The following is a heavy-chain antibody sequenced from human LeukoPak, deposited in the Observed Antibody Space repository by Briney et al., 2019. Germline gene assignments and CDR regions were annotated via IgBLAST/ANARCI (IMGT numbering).Heavy chain of an antibody. J-gene: IGHJ4*02. V-gene: IGHV1-69*13. CDR3: ARTERFLEWLTYY. CDR2: IIPIFGTA. D-gene: IGHD3-3*01. CDR1: GGTFSSYA. Sequence: GASVKVSCKASGGTFSSYAISWVRQAPGQGLEWMGGIIPIFGTANYAQKFQGRVTITADESTSTAYMELSSLRSEDTAVYYCARTERFLEWLTYYWGQGTLVTVSS.